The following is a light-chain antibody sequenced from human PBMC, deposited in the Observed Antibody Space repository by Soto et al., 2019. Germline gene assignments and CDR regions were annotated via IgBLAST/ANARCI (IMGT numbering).Light chain of an antibody. CDR2: DTN. V-gene: IGLV7-46*01. CDR3: LLYDSGPRV. J-gene: IGLJ3*02. Sequence: QAVVTQEPSLTVSPGGTVTLTCGSSTGAVTSAHYPYWFQQKPGQAPRTLIYDTNKKHSWTPARFSGSLLGGKAALTLSGAQADDEADYYCLLYDSGPRVFGGGTQLTVL. CDR1: TGAVTSAHY.